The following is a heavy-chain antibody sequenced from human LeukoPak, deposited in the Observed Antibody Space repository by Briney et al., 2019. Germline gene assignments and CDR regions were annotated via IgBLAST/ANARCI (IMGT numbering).Heavy chain of an antibody. CDR3: ARGRYSGITYYFEY. D-gene: IGHD5-12*01. CDR2: IKKDGSET. J-gene: IGHJ4*02. V-gene: IGHV3-7*03. CDR1: GFTFSTSW. Sequence: GGSLRLSCAASGFTFSTSWMSWVRQVPGKGLEWVANIKKDGSETYYVDSVKGRFTISRDNAKNSLYLQMNSLRAEDTAMYYCARGRYSGITYYFEYWGLGTLVTVSP.